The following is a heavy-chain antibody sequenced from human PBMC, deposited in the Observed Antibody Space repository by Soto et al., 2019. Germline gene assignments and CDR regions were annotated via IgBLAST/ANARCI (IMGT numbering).Heavy chain of an antibody. D-gene: IGHD2-15*01. CDR2: IIPIFGTA. J-gene: IGHJ3*02. CDR3: ARDEGYCSGGSCYGAFDI. Sequence: QVQLVQSGAEVKKPGSSVKVSCKASGGTFSSYAISWVRQAPGQGLEWMGGIIPIFGTANYAQKFQGRVTITADESTSTAYMELSSLRSEDTAVYYCARDEGYCSGGSCYGAFDIWGQGTMVTVSS. CDR1: GGTFSSYA. V-gene: IGHV1-69*01.